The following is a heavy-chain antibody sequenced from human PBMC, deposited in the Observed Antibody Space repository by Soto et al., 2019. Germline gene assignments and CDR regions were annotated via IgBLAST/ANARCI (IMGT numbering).Heavy chain of an antibody. J-gene: IGHJ6*02. CDR1: GYTFTSYG. Sequence: QVQLVQSGAEVKKPGASVKVSCKASGYTFTSYGISWVRQAPGQGLEWMGWISAYNGNTNYAQKLQGRVTMTTDTSTSTDYMELRSLRADDTAAYYCARDGAVGENYYYCGMDVWGQGTTVTVSS. V-gene: IGHV1-18*01. CDR2: ISAYNGNT. CDR3: ARDGAVGENYYYCGMDV. D-gene: IGHD3-16*01.